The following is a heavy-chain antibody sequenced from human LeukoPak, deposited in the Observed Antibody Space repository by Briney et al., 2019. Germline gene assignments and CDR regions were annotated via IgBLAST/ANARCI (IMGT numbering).Heavy chain of an antibody. J-gene: IGHJ5*02. CDR3: ARRRFLEWLWSS. D-gene: IGHD3-3*01. V-gene: IGHV4-34*01. CDR2: INHSRST. CDR1: GGPFSGYY. Sequence: PSETLSLTCAVYGGPFSGYYWSWIRQPPGKGLEWIGEINHSRSTNYNPSLKSRVTISVDTSKNQFSLKLSPVTAADTAVYYCARRRFLEWLWSSWGQGTLVTVSS.